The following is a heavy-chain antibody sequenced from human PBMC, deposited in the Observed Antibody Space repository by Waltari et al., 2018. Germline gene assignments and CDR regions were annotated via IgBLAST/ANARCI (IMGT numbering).Heavy chain of an antibody. J-gene: IGHJ4*02. V-gene: IGHV4-59*01. CDR2: IYYSGST. Sequence: QVQLQESGPGLVKPSETLSLTCTVSGGSISSYYWSWIRQPPGKGLEWIGYIYYSGSTNYNPSLKSRVTISVDTSKNQFSLKLSSVTAADTAVYYCAREPGNYFDYWGQGTLVTVSS. CDR1: GGSISSYY. CDR3: AREPGNYFDY.